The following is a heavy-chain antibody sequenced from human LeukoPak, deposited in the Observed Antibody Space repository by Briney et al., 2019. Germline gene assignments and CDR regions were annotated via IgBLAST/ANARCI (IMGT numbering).Heavy chain of an antibody. CDR1: GFSFSSYW. V-gene: IGHV3-7*05. J-gene: IGHJ4*02. D-gene: IGHD4-11*01. CDR2: IKQDGSES. Sequence: GGSLRLSCAASGFSFSSYWMSWVRQASGKGLEWVANIKQDGSESNYVGSVKGRFTISRDNAKNSLYLQMNSLRAEDTAVYYCAKDSYSKGDYWGQGTLVTVSS. CDR3: AKDSYSKGDY.